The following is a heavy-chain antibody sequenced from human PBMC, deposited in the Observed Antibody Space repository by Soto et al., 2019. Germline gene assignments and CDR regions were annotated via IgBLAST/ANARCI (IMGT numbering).Heavy chain of an antibody. J-gene: IGHJ3*02. Sequence: SETLSLTCAVYGGSFSGYYWSWIRQPPGKGLGWIGGINHSGSTNYNPSLKSRVTISVDTSKNQFSLKLSSVTSADKALYYCPREDYYDSSGYRTRDAFEIWGQGTMVTVSS. CDR2: INHSGST. CDR1: GGSFSGYY. D-gene: IGHD3-22*01. CDR3: PREDYYDSSGYRTRDAFEI. V-gene: IGHV4-34*01.